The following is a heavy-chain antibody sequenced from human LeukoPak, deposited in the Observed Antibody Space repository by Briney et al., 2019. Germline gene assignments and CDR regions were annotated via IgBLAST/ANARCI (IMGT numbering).Heavy chain of an antibody. Sequence: GASVKVSCKASGGTFSSYAISWVRQAPGQGLEWMGGIIPIFGTANYAQKFQGRVTITADESTSTAYMELRSLKSDDTAVYYCARVYYGGNYLDYWGQGTLVTVSS. D-gene: IGHD2-21*01. CDR3: ARVYYGGNYLDY. V-gene: IGHV1-69*13. CDR2: IIPIFGTA. CDR1: GGTFSSYA. J-gene: IGHJ4*02.